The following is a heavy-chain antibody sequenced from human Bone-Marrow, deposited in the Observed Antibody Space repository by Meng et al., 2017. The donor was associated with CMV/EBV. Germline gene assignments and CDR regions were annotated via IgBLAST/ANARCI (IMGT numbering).Heavy chain of an antibody. CDR1: GFTFNTYG. V-gene: IGHV3-23*01. D-gene: IGHD3-16*01. J-gene: IGHJ3*02. CDR2: INSSGDKT. Sequence: GGSLRLSCAASGFTFNTYGMSWVRQAPGKGLEWVSVINSSGDKTFNADSVKGRFTISRDNSKNTLYLQMNSLRAEDTAVYYCARPRIRGEFDIWGQGTMVTVSS. CDR3: ARPRIRGEFDI.